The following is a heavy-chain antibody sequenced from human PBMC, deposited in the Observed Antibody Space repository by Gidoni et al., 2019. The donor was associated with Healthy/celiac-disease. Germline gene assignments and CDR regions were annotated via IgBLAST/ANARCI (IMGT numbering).Heavy chain of an antibody. CDR2: IYYSGST. Sequence: QVQLQESGPGLVKPSETLSLTCTVSGGSISSYYWSWIRQPPGKGLEWIGYIYYSGSTNYNPSLKSRVTISVDTSKNQFSLKLSSVTAADTAVYYCAGAGPDAFDIWGQGTMVTVSS. CDR3: AGAGPDAFDI. V-gene: IGHV4-59*01. CDR1: GGSISSYY. J-gene: IGHJ3*02.